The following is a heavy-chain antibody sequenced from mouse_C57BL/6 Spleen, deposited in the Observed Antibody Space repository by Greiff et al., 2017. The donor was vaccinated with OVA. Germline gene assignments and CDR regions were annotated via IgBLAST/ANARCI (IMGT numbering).Heavy chain of an antibody. V-gene: IGHV1-19*01. CDR3: ARWEVGRYFDY. CDR2: INPYNGGT. CDR1: GYTFTDYY. Sequence: VQLQQSGPVLVKPGASVKMSCKASGYTFTDYYMNWVKQSHGKSLEWIGVINPYNGGTSYNQKFKGKATLTVDKSSSTAYMELNSLTSEDSAVYYCARWEVGRYFDYWGQGTTLTVSS. D-gene: IGHD1-1*02. J-gene: IGHJ2*01.